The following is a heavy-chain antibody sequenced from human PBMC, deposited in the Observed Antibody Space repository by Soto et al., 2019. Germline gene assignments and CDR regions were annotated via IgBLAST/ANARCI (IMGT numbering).Heavy chain of an antibody. CDR1: GGSFSTYG. CDR2: IIPKFGTT. J-gene: IGHJ4*02. Sequence: QVQLVQSGAEVKKPGSSVKVSCKASGGSFSTYGINWVRLAPGQGLEWMGGIIPKFGTTNYAQKFRGRVTSNADESTNTAYMELTDLRSEDTAVYFCARELDRDYGGNSLSLDYWGQGTLVTVSS. CDR3: ARELDRDYGGNSLSLDY. V-gene: IGHV1-69*13. D-gene: IGHD4-17*01.